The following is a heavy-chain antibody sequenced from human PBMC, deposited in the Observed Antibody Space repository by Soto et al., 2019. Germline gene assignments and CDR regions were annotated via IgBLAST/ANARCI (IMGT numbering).Heavy chain of an antibody. V-gene: IGHV4-59*08. Sequence: SETLSLTCTVSGGSISSYYWSWIRQPPGKGLEWIGYIYYSGSTNYNPSLKSRVTISVDTSKNQFSLKLSSVTAADTAVYYCARRKSDWYCGGDCHYYMDVWGKGTTVTVSS. CDR1: GGSISSYY. J-gene: IGHJ6*03. CDR2: IYYSGST. CDR3: ARRKSDWYCGGDCHYYMDV. D-gene: IGHD2-21*01.